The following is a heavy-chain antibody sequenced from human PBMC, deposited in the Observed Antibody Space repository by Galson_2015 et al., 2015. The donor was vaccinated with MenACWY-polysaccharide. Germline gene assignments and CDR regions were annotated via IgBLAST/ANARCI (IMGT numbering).Heavy chain of an antibody. CDR1: GFTFSSYW. V-gene: IGHV3-7*03. CDR3: ATNRGYDTFDH. J-gene: IGHJ4*02. D-gene: IGHD2-2*01. Sequence: SLRLSCAASGFTFSSYWMSWVRQAPGKGLEWVADIKEDGSEKYYVDSVKGRFTSSRDNAKNPLYLQMNSLRAEDTAIYYCATNRGYDTFDHWGQGALVIVSS. CDR2: IKEDGSEK.